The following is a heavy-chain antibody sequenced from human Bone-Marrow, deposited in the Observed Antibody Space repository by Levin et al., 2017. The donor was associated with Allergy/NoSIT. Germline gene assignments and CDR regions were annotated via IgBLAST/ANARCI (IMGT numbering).Heavy chain of an antibody. J-gene: IGHJ4*02. CDR2: IGGSGDST. CDR3: AKDNRRSPYYFDY. CDR1: GFTFSIYA. D-gene: IGHD1-14*01. Sequence: GESLKISCKASGFTFSIYAMAWVRQAPGKGLEWVSAIGGSGDSTYYADSVKGRFTISRDNSKNTLFLQMNSLRGEDTAVYYCAKDNRRSPYYFDYWGQGTLVTVSS. V-gene: IGHV3-23*01.